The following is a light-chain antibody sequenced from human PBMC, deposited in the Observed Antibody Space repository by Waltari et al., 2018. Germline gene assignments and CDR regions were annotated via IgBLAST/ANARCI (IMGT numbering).Light chain of an antibody. CDR2: GAF. CDR3: QQYNNWPPLT. Sequence: EIVMTQSPATPSVSPGERATLSCRASQSVYSKLAWYQQKPGQPPRLLIYGAFTRATGIPARFSGSGSGTEFTLTISTLQPEDFAVYYCQQYNNWPPLTFGGGTKVEIK. V-gene: IGKV3-15*01. CDR1: QSVYSK. J-gene: IGKJ4*01.